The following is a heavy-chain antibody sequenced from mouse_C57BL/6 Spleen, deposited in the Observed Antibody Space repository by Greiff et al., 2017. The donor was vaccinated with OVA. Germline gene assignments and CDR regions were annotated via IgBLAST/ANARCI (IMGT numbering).Heavy chain of an antibody. J-gene: IGHJ1*03. D-gene: IGHD4-1*01. Sequence: QVQLQQPGAELVKPGASVKMSCKASGYTFTSYWITWVKQRPGQGLEWIGDIYPGSGSTNYNEKFKSKATLTVDTSSSTAYMQLSSLTSEDSAVYYCARTGLGRDDWYFDVWGTGTTVTVSS. CDR3: ARTGLGRDDWYFDV. V-gene: IGHV1-55*01. CDR1: GYTFTSYW. CDR2: IYPGSGST.